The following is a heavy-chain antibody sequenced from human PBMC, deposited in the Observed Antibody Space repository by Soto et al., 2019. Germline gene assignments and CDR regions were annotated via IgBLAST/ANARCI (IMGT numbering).Heavy chain of an antibody. CDR2: IYYSGST. CDR1: GGSISSSSYY. J-gene: IGHJ5*02. D-gene: IGHD6-6*01. CDR3: ARHGRQLGLDP. V-gene: IGHV4-39*01. Sequence: SETLSLTCTVSGGSISSSSYYWGWIRQPPGKGLEWIGSIYYSGSTYYNPSLKSRVTISVDTSKNQFSLKLSSMTAADTAVYYCARHGRQLGLDPWGQGTLVTVSS.